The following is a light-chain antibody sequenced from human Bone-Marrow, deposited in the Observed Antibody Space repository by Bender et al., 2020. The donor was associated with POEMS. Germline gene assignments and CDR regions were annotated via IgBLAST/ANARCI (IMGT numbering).Light chain of an antibody. CDR3: SSYISGSTQV. CDR1: SSDVGAYNY. Sequence: QSALTQPASVSGSPGQSITISCTGTSSDVGAYNYVSWYQQHPGKAPKLMIYGVTNRPSGVSNRFSGSKSGNTASLTISGLQAEEEADYYCSSYISGSTQVFGGGTRLTVL. J-gene: IGLJ3*02. V-gene: IGLV2-14*03. CDR2: GVT.